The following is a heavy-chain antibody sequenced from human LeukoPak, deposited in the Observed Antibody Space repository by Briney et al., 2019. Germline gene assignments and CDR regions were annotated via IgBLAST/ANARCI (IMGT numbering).Heavy chain of an antibody. J-gene: IGHJ4*02. CDR2: ISSSSSTV. Sequence: RGSLRLSCAASGFTFTSYSMNWVRQAPGQGLEWVSYISSSSSTVYYAESVKGGFTISRDNSQSSLYLQMNSLRAEDTAVYYCSRDWSYSYGFHYWGQGTRVSVSS. V-gene: IGHV3-48*01. CDR3: SRDWSYSYGFHY. D-gene: IGHD5-18*01. CDR1: GFTFTSYS.